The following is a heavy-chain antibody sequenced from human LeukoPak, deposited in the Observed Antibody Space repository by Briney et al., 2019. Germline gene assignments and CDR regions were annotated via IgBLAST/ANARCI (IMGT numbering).Heavy chain of an antibody. CDR1: GFTFTGYY. Sequence: ASVKVSCKTSGFTFTGYYMHWVRQAPGQGLEWMGWINPNSGGTNYALQFQGRVTMTRDTSISTVYMELSRLRSDDTAVYYCARVPLGLRLGELSFPPLDYWGQGTLVTVSS. CDR2: INPNSGGT. D-gene: IGHD3-16*02. CDR3: ARVPLGLRLGELSFPPLDY. V-gene: IGHV1-2*02. J-gene: IGHJ4*02.